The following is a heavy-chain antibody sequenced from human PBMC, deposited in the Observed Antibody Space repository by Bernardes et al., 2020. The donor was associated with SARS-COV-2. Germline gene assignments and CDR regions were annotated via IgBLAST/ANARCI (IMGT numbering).Heavy chain of an antibody. D-gene: IGHD3-3*01. J-gene: IGHJ5*02. CDR1: GYSFTNYW. Sequence: GGSLKIHCKASGYSFTNYWISWVRQMPGKGLEWMGTIDPTDSYTDYSPSFQGHVTISADRSISTAYLQWSSLKASDTAMYFCARVAIFGVVYNWFDPWGQGTLVTVSS. CDR2: IDPTDSYT. CDR3: ARVAIFGVVYNWFDP. V-gene: IGHV5-10-1*01.